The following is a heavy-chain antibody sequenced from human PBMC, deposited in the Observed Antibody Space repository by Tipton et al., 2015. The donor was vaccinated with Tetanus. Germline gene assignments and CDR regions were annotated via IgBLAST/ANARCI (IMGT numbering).Heavy chain of an antibody. CDR3: ARGGLCVGPACAGISPLLDV. V-gene: IGHV4-61*08. CDR2: ISPSGRS. D-gene: IGHD3/OR15-3a*01. J-gene: IGHJ2*01. CDR1: GGSIRSGDHQ. Sequence: LRLSCTVSGGSIRSGDHQWNWIRQPPGKGLEWLAYISPSGRSNSNYSLKSRITISQDKSKNQFSLKLTSVTAADTAVYYCARGGLCVGPACAGISPLLDVWGRGTLVTVSS.